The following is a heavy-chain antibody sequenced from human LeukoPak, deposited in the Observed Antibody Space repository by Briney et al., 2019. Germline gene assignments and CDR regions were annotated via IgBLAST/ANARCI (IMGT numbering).Heavy chain of an antibody. Sequence: GESLRLSCAASGFTFSSYDMTWVRQVPGKGLEWVSTSDSVGNTFYADSVKGRFTISRDNSKNTLYLQMNSLRAEDTAVYYCANLSDNDFWSGYSAFDIWGQGTMVTVSS. CDR3: ANLSDNDFWSGYSAFDI. CDR1: GFTFSSYD. V-gene: IGHV3-23*01. D-gene: IGHD3-3*01. J-gene: IGHJ3*02. CDR2: SDSVGNT.